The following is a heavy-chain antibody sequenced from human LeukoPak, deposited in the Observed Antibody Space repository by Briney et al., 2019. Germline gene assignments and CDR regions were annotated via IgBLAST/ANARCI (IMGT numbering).Heavy chain of an antibody. V-gene: IGHV3-11*04. CDR1: GFTFSDYY. J-gene: IGHJ3*02. CDR3: ARVIADDDAFDI. CDR2: ISSSGSTI. D-gene: IGHD2-21*01. Sequence: PGGSLRLSCAASGFTFSDYYMSWIRQASGKGLEWVSYISSSGSTIYYADSVKGRFTISRDNAKNSLYLQMNSLRAEDTAVYYCARVIADDDAFDIWGQGTMVTVSS.